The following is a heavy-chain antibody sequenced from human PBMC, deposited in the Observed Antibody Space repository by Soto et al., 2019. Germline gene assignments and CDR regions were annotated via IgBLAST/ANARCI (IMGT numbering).Heavy chain of an antibody. V-gene: IGHV3-30*18. Sequence: QVHLVESGGGVVQPGRSLRLSCAASGFTFSTTGMHWVRQAPGKGLEWVAMISHDGGEKFYTDSVKGRFTISRDTSKNARYLQVDSRRPEDTAIYNCAKDLHGAGWSNDFDPWGQGTLVTGSS. D-gene: IGHD6-19*01. CDR1: GFTFSTTG. J-gene: IGHJ5*02. CDR2: ISHDGGEK. CDR3: AKDLHGAGWSNDFDP.